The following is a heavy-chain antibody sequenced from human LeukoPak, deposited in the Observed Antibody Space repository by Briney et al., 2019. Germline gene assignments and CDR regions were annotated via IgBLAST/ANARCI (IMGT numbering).Heavy chain of an antibody. D-gene: IGHD3-3*01. Sequence: ASVRVSCKASGFTLTTYDLDWVRQATGQGLEWIGWMNPKSGDTGSAQKFQGRVTMTRHTSINTAYMELSGLRPDDTAVYYCARGRDLNYYMDVWGRGTTVTVSS. V-gene: IGHV1-8*01. J-gene: IGHJ6*03. CDR2: MNPKSGDT. CDR3: ARGRDLNYYMDV. CDR1: GFTLTTYD.